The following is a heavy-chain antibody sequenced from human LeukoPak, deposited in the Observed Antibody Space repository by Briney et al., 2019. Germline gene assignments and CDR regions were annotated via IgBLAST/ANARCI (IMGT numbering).Heavy chain of an antibody. J-gene: IGHJ4*02. D-gene: IGHD1-26*01. CDR1: GFTFSSYA. Sequence: GGSLRLSCAASGFTFSSYAMNWVRQAPGKGLEWVSAISDSGGSTFYADSVKGRFTISRDNSKNTLYLQMNSLRAEDTAVYYCAKATLSGSGSYHFDYWGQGTLVTVSS. CDR2: ISDSGGST. V-gene: IGHV3-23*01. CDR3: AKATLSGSGSYHFDY.